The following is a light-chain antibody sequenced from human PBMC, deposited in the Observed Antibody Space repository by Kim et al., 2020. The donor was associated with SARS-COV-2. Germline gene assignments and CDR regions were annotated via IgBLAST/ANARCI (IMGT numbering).Light chain of an antibody. J-gene: IGLJ2*01. CDR1: SDDIGHYNY. CDR3: SSYGGRNDLV. V-gene: IGLV2-8*01. CDR2: EVN. Sequence: GQSLTISCTGTSDDIGHYNYASWYQQHPGKAPKLIIYEVNRRPSGVPDRFSGYKSGNTASLTVSGLQVEDEADYYCSSYGGRNDLVFGGGTQLTVL.